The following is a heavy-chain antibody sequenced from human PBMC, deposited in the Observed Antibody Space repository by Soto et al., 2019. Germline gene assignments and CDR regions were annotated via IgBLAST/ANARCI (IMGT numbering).Heavy chain of an antibody. CDR2: ISSNGLNK. Sequence: PGGSLRLYCSASGFSISSYDMNWVRQAPGKGLEWVSYISSNGLNKYFADSVKGRFTISRDNARNSLFLQMDSLRADDTAVYFCVRLFPSDASDYWGQGTLVTVSS. J-gene: IGHJ4*02. V-gene: IGHV3-48*03. CDR1: GFSISSYD. CDR3: VRLFPSDASDY.